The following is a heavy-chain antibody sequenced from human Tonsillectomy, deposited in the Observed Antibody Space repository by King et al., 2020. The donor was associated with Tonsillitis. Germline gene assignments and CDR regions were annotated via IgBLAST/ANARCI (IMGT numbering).Heavy chain of an antibody. CDR3: ARGGGTIFGVIVADSYYYYMDV. CDR1: GGSFSGYY. J-gene: IGHJ6*03. D-gene: IGHD3-3*01. V-gene: IGHV4-34*01. Sequence: VQLQQWSARLLKPSETLSLTCAVYGGSFSGYYWTWIRQPPGKGLEWIGEINHSGSTNYNPSLKSRVTISVDTSKSQFSLTLSSVTAADTAVYYCARGGGTIFGVIVADSYYYYMDVWGKGTTVTVSS. CDR2: INHSGST.